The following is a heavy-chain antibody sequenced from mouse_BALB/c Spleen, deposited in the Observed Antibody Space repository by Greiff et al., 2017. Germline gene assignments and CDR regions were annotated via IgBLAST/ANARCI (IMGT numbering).Heavy chain of an antibody. Sequence: EVQLVESGGGLVKPGGSLKLSCAASGFTFSSYAMSWVRQTPEKRLEWVAYISSGGGSTYYPDTVKGRFTISRDNAKNTLYLQMSSLKSEDTAMYYCARQMGYYGSSWFAYWGQGTLVTVSA. D-gene: IGHD1-1*01. CDR2: ISSGGGST. CDR1: GFTFSSYA. CDR3: ARQMGYYGSSWFAY. J-gene: IGHJ3*01. V-gene: IGHV5-12-1*01.